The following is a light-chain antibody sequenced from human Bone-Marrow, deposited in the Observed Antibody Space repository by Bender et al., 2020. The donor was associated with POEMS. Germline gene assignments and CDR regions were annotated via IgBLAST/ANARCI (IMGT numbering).Light chain of an antibody. J-gene: IGLJ3*02. V-gene: IGLV1-50*01. CDR2: SNY. CDR3: SSWDDSLSGWV. Sequence: QSVLTQPPSMSGAPGQGVTISCTGSRSNIGAGFDVHWYQQLPGTAPRLVVYSNYQRPSGVPARFSGSKSGTSASLAISDIQSEDEGDYYCSSWDDSLSGWVFGGGTKLTVL. CDR1: RSNIGAGFD.